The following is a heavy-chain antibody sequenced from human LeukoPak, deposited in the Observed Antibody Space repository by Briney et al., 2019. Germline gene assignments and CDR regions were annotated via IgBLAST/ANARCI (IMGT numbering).Heavy chain of an antibody. Sequence: PGGSLKPSWAPLGFPFSSYWMGWVPPAPGKGLGLLSYISGSSREVNYIDSVRGRFTISRDNAKNSLYLHMNSLTVEDTAVYYCSRDPRHNDYWGQGTLVTVSS. CDR2: ISGSSREV. V-gene: IGHV3-21*04. CDR1: GFPFSSYW. J-gene: IGHJ4*02. CDR3: SRDPRHNDY.